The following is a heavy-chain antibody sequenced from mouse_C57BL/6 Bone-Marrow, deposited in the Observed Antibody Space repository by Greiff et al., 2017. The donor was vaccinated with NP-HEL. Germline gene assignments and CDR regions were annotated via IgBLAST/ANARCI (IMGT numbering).Heavy chain of an antibody. CDR3: TRGGDYGEEKNYFDY. J-gene: IGHJ2*01. CDR1: GYTFTSYW. CDR2: IYPGNSDT. D-gene: IGHD2-4*01. V-gene: IGHV1-5*01. Sequence: EVQLQQSGTVLARPGASVKLSCKTSGYTFTSYWMHWVKQRPGQGLEWIGAIYPGNSDTCYNQKFKGKSTLTAVTSASTAYMELSSLTNEDSAVYYCTRGGDYGEEKNYFDYWGQGTTLTVSS.